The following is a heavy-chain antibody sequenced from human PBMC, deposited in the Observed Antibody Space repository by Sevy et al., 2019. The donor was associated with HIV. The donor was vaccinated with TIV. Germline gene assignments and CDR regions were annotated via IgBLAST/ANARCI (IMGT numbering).Heavy chain of an antibody. J-gene: IGHJ5*01. V-gene: IGHV4-39*02. CDR2: MHYGGNT. CDR3: VRDHHLRGRHWFYS. D-gene: IGHD3-16*01. CDR1: GGSLISPTFY. Sequence: SETLSLTCTVSGGSLISPTFYWGWIRQPPGKRLEWIAAMHYGGNTYYNPSLKDRLVISVDTPKNQFSLKLTSVTAADTAVYHCVRDHHLRGRHWFYSWGRGALVTVSS.